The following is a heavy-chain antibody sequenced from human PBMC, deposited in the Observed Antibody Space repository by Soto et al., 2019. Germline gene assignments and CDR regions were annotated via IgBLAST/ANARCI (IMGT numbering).Heavy chain of an antibody. V-gene: IGHV3-7*05. J-gene: IGHJ4*02. CDR3: AKSGPAPGGFLDY. D-gene: IGHD1-26*01. CDR1: EFTFSGYW. CDR2: ISPDGGGR. Sequence: PGGSLRLSCAGSEFTFSGYWMTWVRQAPGRGLEWVANISPDGGGRYYVDSVRGRFTISKDNAKNLLYLQMNSLRADDTALYYCAKSGPAPGGFLDYWGQGTLVIVSS.